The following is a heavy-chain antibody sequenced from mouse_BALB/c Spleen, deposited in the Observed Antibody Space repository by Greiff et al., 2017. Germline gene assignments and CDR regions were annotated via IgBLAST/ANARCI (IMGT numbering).Heavy chain of an antibody. Sequence: LVESGAELAKPGASVKMSCKASGYTFTSYWMHWVKQRPGQGLEWIGYINPSTGYTEYNQKFKDKATLTADKSSSTAYMQLSSLTSEDSAVYYCASYYGNYLAWFAYWGQGTLVTVSA. CDR3: ASYYGNYLAWFAY. D-gene: IGHD2-1*01. CDR1: GYTFTSYW. CDR2: INPSTGYT. V-gene: IGHV1-7*01. J-gene: IGHJ3*01.